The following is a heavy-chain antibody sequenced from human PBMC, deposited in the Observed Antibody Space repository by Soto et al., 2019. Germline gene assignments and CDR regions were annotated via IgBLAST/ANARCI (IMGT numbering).Heavy chain of an antibody. V-gene: IGHV3-33*08. D-gene: IGHD2-15*01. CDR3: ARADCTGAYCYSWPFNYGVDV. J-gene: IGHJ6*02. Sequence: GGSLRLSYTTSGFTFNTYGMHWVRQAPGKGLEWVAIIWYDGSNKYYADSVKGRFTISRDNSRNTLYLQMNSLRAEDTALYYCARADCTGAYCYSWPFNYGVDVWGQGTTVTVSS. CDR2: IWYDGSNK. CDR1: GFTFNTYG.